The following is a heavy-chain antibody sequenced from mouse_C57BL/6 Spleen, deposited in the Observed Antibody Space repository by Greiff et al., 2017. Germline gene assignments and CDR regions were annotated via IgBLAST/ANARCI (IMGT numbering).Heavy chain of an antibody. V-gene: IGHV1-50*01. Sequence: QVQLQQPGAELVKPGASVKLSCKASGYTFTSYWMQWVKQRPGQGLEWIGEIDPSDSYTNYNQKFKGKATLTVDTSSSTAYMQLSSLTSEDSAVYYCARSYYSNDYYAMDYWGQGTSGTVSS. CDR2: IDPSDSYT. J-gene: IGHJ4*01. D-gene: IGHD2-5*01. CDR1: GYTFTSYW. CDR3: ARSYYSNDYYAMDY.